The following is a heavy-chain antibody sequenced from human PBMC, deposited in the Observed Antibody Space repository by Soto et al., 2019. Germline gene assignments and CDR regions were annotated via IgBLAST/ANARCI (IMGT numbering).Heavy chain of an antibody. V-gene: IGHV3-7*01. CDR1: GFTFSSDC. CDR3: ARVYYDYIWGSYRPPYFDS. D-gene: IGHD3-16*02. J-gene: IGHJ4*02. CDR2: IKQDGSEK. Sequence: GGSLRLSCAASGFTFSSDCMSWVRQAPGKGLECVANIKQDGSEKYYVDSVKGRFTISRDNAKNSLYLQMNSLRAEDTAVYYCARVYYDYIWGSYRPPYFDSWGQGTLVTVSS.